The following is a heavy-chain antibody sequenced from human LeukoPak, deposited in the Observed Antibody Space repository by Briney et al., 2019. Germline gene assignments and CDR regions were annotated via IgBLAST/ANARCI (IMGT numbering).Heavy chain of an antibody. Sequence: PSETLSLTCSVSGGSIISSNYYWGWIRQPPGKGLEWIGSIYQSGSGSSYYNPSLKSRVTIFGDTSKNQFSLRLSSVTAADTAVYYCASTLRFLPYRRFDYWGQGTLVTVPS. CDR2: IYQSGSGSS. V-gene: IGHV4-39*01. D-gene: IGHD3-3*01. J-gene: IGHJ4*02. CDR3: ASTLRFLPYRRFDY. CDR1: GGSIISSNYY.